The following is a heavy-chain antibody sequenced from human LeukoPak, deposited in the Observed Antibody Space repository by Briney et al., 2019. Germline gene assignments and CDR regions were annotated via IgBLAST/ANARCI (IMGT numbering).Heavy chain of an antibody. CDR1: GYSISSGYY. D-gene: IGHD3-10*01. Sequence: PSETLSLTCAVSGYSISSGYYWGWIRQPPGKGLEWIGSIYHSGSTYCNPSLKSRVTISVDTSKNQFSLKLSSVTAADTAVYYCATCITMVRGVIQYWYFDLWGRGTLVTVSS. CDR2: IYHSGST. J-gene: IGHJ2*01. CDR3: ATCITMVRGVIQYWYFDL. V-gene: IGHV4-38-2*01.